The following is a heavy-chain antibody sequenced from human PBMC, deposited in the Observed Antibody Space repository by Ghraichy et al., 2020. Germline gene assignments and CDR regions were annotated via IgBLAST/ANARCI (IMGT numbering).Heavy chain of an antibody. D-gene: IGHD4-17*01. V-gene: IGHV3-21*01. CDR3: AREIRGYGDYVGYFDY. J-gene: IGHJ4*02. Sequence: GGSLRLSCAASGFTFSTYSMNWVRQAPGKGLEWVSSISSSSSYIYYADSVKGRFTISRDNAKNSLYLQMKSLRAEDTAVYYCAREIRGYGDYVGYFDYWGQGTLVTVSS. CDR2: ISSSSSYI. CDR1: GFTFSTYS.